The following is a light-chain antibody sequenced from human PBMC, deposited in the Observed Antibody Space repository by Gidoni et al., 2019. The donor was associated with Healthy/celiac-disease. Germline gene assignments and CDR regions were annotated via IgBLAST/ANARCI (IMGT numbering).Light chain of an antibody. J-gene: IGKJ1*01. CDR3: QQSYSPRT. V-gene: IGKV1-39*01. Sequence: DIQMTQSPSSLSASVGDRVTIACRASKSIRSYLSWYQHMPGKAPKLLIYAASRLQSGVPSRFSGSGSGTDFTLTISSLQPEDFSTYYCQQSYSPRTCGQXTKVEIK. CDR1: KSIRSY. CDR2: AAS.